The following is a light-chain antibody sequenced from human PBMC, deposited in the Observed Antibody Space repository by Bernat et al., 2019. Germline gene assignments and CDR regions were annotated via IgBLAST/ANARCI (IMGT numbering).Light chain of an antibody. CDR3: QQYGTSPYT. J-gene: IGKJ2*01. CDR1: QRISSES. CDR2: EAS. V-gene: IGKV3-20*01. Sequence: ETELTQSPGTLSLPLGYRASLSCRASQRISSESLAWYQHRPGQAPRLLIYEASYRATGIPDRFTAGGSVTDVTLTIGRLEPEDSAVYFCQQYGTSPYTFGLGTRVEI.